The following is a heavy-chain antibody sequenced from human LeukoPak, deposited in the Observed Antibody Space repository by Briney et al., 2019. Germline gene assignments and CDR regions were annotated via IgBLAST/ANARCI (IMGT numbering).Heavy chain of an antibody. V-gene: IGHV3-21*01. CDR2: ISSSSSYI. D-gene: IGHD2-15*01. CDR3: ARYCSGGSCYNSPRGLDY. CDR1: GFTFSSYS. Sequence: GGSLRLSCAASGFTFSSYSMNWVRQAPGKGLEWVSSISSSSSYIYYADSVKGRFTISRDNAKNSLYLQMNSLRAEDTAVYYCARYCSGGSCYNSPRGLDYWGQGTLVTVSS. J-gene: IGHJ4*02.